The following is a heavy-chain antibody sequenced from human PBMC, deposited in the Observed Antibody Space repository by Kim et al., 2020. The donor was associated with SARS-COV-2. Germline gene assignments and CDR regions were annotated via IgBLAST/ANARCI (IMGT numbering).Heavy chain of an antibody. J-gene: IGHJ4*02. Sequence: GGSLRLSCAASGFTFSSYAMSWVRQAPGKGLEWVSAISGSGGSTYYADSVKGRFTISRDNSKNTLYLQMNSLRAEDTAVYYCAKDSSKWEPVSGYYFDYWGQGTLVTVSS. CDR3: AKDSSKWEPVSGYYFDY. D-gene: IGHD1-26*01. V-gene: IGHV3-23*01. CDR2: ISGSGGST. CDR1: GFTFSSYA.